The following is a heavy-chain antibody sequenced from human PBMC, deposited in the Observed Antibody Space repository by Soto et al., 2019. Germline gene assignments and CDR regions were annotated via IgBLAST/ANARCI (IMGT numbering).Heavy chain of an antibody. CDR1: GFIFSSYA. Sequence: GGSLRLSCAASGFIFSSYAINWVRQAPGKGLEWVSYISPSSDTKYYADSVKGRFTISRDSAKKTVYLQMNSLRAEDTAVYFCARELRDSHIHFDHWGQGTRVTVPQ. J-gene: IGHJ5*02. D-gene: IGHD2-21*02. CDR3: ARELRDSHIHFDH. V-gene: IGHV3-48*01. CDR2: ISPSSDTK.